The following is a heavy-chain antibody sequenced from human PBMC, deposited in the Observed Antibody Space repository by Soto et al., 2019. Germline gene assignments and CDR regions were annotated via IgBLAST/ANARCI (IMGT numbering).Heavy chain of an antibody. J-gene: IGHJ6*02. V-gene: IGHV1-46*01. D-gene: IGHD3-3*01. Sequence: GASVKVSCKASGYTFTSYYMHWVRQAPGQGLEWMGIINPSGGSTSYAQKFQGRVTMTRDTSTSTVYMELSSLRSEDTAVYYCARDLGAIFGVVISPYYYYGMDVWGQGTTVTVSS. CDR1: GYTFTSYY. CDR3: ARDLGAIFGVVISPYYYYGMDV. CDR2: INPSGGST.